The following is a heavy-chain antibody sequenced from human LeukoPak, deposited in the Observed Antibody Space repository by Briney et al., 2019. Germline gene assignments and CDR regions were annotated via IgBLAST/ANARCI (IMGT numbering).Heavy chain of an antibody. CDR1: GLTFDNYG. V-gene: IGHV3-23*01. J-gene: IGHJ3*02. CDR2: ISGSGGRT. CDR3: AIPTCSGSGYCSTSDPFHT. Sequence: GGSLRLSCAASGLTFDNYGIGWVRQPTGRGLEWVSGISGSGGRTYYADSVKGRFTISRDNSKNTLFLQLNRLGVEDTATYYCAIPTCSGSGYCSTSDPFHTWGQGTMVTVSS. D-gene: IGHD2-2*03.